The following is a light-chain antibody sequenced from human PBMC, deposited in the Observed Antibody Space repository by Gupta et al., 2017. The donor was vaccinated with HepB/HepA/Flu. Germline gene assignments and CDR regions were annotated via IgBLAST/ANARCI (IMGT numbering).Light chain of an antibody. V-gene: IGKV1-39*01. CDR2: AAY. Sequence: DIQMTQSPSSLSASVGDRVTITCRASQSISTYLNWYQQKPGKAPKLLIYAAYNLQSGVPSRFSGGGSGTDFTLTISSLQPEDFATYYCQQSYSTPPFTFGPGTKVDVK. J-gene: IGKJ3*01. CDR1: QSISTY. CDR3: QQSYSTPPFT.